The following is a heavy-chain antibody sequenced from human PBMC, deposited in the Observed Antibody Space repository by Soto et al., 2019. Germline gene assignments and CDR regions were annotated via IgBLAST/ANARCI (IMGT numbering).Heavy chain of an antibody. V-gene: IGHV1-24*01. CDR2: FDPEDGET. Sequence: ASVKVSCKVSGYTLTELSMHWVRQAPGKGLEWMGGFDPEDGETIYAQKFQGRVTMTEDTSTDTAYMELSSLRSEDTAVYYCATHIRDVYNYYYYGMNVWGQGTTVTVSS. CDR3: ATHIRDVYNYYYYGMNV. J-gene: IGHJ6*02. CDR1: GYTLTELS. D-gene: IGHD1-1*01.